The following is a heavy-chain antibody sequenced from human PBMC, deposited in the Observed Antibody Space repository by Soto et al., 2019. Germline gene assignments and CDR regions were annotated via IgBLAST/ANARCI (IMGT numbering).Heavy chain of an antibody. CDR2: VSHTGGI. Sequence: QVQVQQWGAGPLKPSETLSLTCGVHGGSFSGFYWIWIRQPPGKGLEWIGEVSHTGGINYNPSLGSRATISADTSKNQFSLKLTSVTAADTAVYFCARGPHSDWPIPASWGQGALVTVSS. CDR1: GGSFSGFY. J-gene: IGHJ5*02. CDR3: ARGPHSDWPIPAS. D-gene: IGHD6-19*01. V-gene: IGHV4-34*01.